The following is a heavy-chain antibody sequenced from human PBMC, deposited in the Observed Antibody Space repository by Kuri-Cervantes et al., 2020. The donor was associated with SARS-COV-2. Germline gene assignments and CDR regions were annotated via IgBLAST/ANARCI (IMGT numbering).Heavy chain of an antibody. J-gene: IGHJ4*02. D-gene: IGHD2-15*01. Sequence: GGSLRLSCVASGFIFSNAWMNWVRQAPGKGLEWVSSISGSSSYIFYADSVKGRFTISRDNAKNSLYLQMNSLRAEDTAVYYCVRGGWELPFDYWGQGTLVTVSS. V-gene: IGHV3-21*06. CDR3: VRGGWELPFDY. CDR2: ISGSSSYI. CDR1: GFIFSNAW.